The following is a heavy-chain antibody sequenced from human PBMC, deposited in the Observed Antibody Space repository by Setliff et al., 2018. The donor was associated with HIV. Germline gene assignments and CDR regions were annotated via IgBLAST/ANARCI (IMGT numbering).Heavy chain of an antibody. Sequence: LRLSCAASGLTFSNAWMNWVRQAPGKGLEWVGRIKSKSDGGTKDYAAPVKGRFTISRDDSKNTLYLQMNSLKIEDTAVYYCTTRAVPSRWGELQFLERYYYSMDVWGKGTTVTVS. CDR3: TTRAVPSRWGELQFLERYYYSMDV. D-gene: IGHD3-3*01. J-gene: IGHJ6*03. V-gene: IGHV3-15*01. CDR1: GLTFSNAW. CDR2: IKSKSDGGTK.